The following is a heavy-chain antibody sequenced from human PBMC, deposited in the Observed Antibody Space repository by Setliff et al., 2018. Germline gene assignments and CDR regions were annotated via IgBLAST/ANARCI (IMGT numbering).Heavy chain of an antibody. Sequence: SETLSLTCTVYGASFSDYYWGWIRQPPGKGLEWIAEINHSGSTNYNPSLKSRVTISVDTSKNQFPLILRSVTAADTAVHYCARGRMRGSCSGPSCTYDPFDIWGQGTPVTVSS. CDR1: GASFSDYY. J-gene: IGHJ3*02. V-gene: IGHV4-34*01. D-gene: IGHD2-2*01. CDR2: INHSGST. CDR3: ARGRMRGSCSGPSCTYDPFDI.